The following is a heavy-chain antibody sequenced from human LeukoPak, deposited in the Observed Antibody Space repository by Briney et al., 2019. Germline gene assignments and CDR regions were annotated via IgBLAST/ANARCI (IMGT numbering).Heavy chain of an antibody. CDR3: AGDGDNGWDFDC. CDR2: INGRGATI. Sequence: GGSLRLSCAASGFNFNKYEMNWVRQAPGKGLEWISYINGRGATIENADSVRGRFTISRDNAKNSLLLQMNSLRAEDTAVYYCAGDGDNGWDFDCWGQGTLVTVSS. CDR1: GFNFNKYE. D-gene: IGHD6-19*01. J-gene: IGHJ4*02. V-gene: IGHV3-48*03.